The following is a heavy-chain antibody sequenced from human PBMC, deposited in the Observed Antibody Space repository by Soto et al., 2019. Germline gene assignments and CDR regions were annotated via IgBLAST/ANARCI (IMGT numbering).Heavy chain of an antibody. Sequence: ASVKVSCKASGYTFTSYGISWVRQAPGQGLEWMGWISAYNGNTNYAQKLQGRVTMTTDTSTSTAYMELRSLRSDDTAVYYCARDQIVLLPAAIAYYYYGMNVWGQGTTVTVSS. J-gene: IGHJ6*02. V-gene: IGHV1-18*01. CDR3: ARDQIVLLPAAIAYYYYGMNV. CDR2: ISAYNGNT. D-gene: IGHD2-2*01. CDR1: GYTFTSYG.